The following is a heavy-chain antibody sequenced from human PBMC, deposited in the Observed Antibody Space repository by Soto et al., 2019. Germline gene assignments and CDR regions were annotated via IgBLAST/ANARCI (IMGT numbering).Heavy chain of an antibody. V-gene: IGHV4-30-2*01. D-gene: IGHD1-7*01. CDR2: IYHSGST. CDR1: GGSISSGGYS. J-gene: IGHJ2*01. Sequence: QLQLQESGSGLVKPSQTLSLTCAVSGGSISSGGYSWSWIRQPPGKGLEWIGYIYHSGSTYYNPSLKSRVTISVDRSKNQFSLKLSSVTAADTAVYYCARARTLVGTAAYWYFDLWGRGTLVTASS. CDR3: ARARTLVGTAAYWYFDL.